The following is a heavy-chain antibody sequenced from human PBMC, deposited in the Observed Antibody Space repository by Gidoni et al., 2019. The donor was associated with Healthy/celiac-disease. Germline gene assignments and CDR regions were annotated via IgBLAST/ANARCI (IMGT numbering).Heavy chain of an antibody. Sequence: QLQLQESGPGLVKPSETLSLTCTVSGGSISSSSYYWGWIRQPPGKGLEWIGSIYYSGSTYYNPSLKSRVTISVDTPKNQFSLKLSSVTAADTAVYYCASPHSGYDYGSHWFDPWGQGTLVTVSS. D-gene: IGHD5-12*01. V-gene: IGHV4-39*01. CDR1: GGSISSSSYY. J-gene: IGHJ5*02. CDR2: IYYSGST. CDR3: ASPHSGYDYGSHWFDP.